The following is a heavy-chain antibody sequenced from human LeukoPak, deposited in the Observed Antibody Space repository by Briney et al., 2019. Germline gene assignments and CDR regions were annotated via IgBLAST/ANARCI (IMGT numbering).Heavy chain of an antibody. CDR2: ISGSGGST. D-gene: IGHD3-10*01. J-gene: IGHJ4*02. CDR3: AKGLGYYYGSGSYYDY. CDR1: GFTFSSYA. V-gene: IGHV3-23*01. Sequence: GRSLRLSCAASGFTFSSYAMSWVRQAPGKGLEWVSAISGSGGSTYYADSVKGRFTISRDNSKNTLYLQMNSLRAEDTAVYYCAKGLGYYYGSGSYYDYWGQGTLVTVSS.